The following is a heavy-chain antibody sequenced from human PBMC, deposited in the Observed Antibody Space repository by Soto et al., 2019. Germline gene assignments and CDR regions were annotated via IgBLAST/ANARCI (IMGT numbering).Heavy chain of an antibody. CDR3: ARGGGLNWYFDL. CDR1: GFTFSSYW. Sequence: EVQLVESGGGLVQPGGSLRLSCAASGFTFSSYWMHWVRQAPGKGLVWVSRINSDGSSTSYADSVKGRFTISRDNAKNTLCLQMNSLRAEDTAVYYCARGGGLNWYFDLWGRGTLVTVSS. D-gene: IGHD3-16*01. CDR2: INSDGSST. V-gene: IGHV3-74*01. J-gene: IGHJ2*01.